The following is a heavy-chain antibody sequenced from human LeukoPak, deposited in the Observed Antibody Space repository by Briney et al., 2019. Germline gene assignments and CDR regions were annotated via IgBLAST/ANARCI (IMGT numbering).Heavy chain of an antibody. CDR2: ISDDGSHK. Sequence: GGSLRLSCAASGFTFSIYGMHWVRQDPGKGLEWVAVISDDGSHKYYADSVKGRFTISRDNSKNTLYLQMNSLRAEDTAVYYCARFETGGWYGGGYFDYWGQGTLVTVSS. CDR1: GFTFSIYG. J-gene: IGHJ4*02. D-gene: IGHD6-19*01. CDR3: ARFETGGWYGGGYFDY. V-gene: IGHV3-30*03.